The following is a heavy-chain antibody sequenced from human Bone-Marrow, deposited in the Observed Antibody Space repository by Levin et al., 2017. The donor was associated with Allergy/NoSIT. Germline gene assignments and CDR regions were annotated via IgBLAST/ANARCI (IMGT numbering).Heavy chain of an antibody. V-gene: IGHV2-5*02. Sequence: SLTTSGVGVGWIRQPPGKALEWLGIIYWDDDKRYSPSLKSRLTITKDTSKNQVVLRMTNMDPVDTATYYCVQGWKLDYWGQGILVTASS. CDR2: IYWDDDK. CDR3: VQGWKLDY. CDR1: SLTTSGVG. D-gene: IGHD1-1*01. J-gene: IGHJ4*02.